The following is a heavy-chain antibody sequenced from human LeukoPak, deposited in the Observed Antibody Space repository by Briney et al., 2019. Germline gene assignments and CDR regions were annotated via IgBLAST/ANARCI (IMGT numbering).Heavy chain of an antibody. CDR1: GYTFTGCY. V-gene: IGHV1-2*02. J-gene: IGHJ4*02. CDR2: INPNSGGT. CDR3: ARDTLYYYDSSGYPLLDY. D-gene: IGHD3-22*01. Sequence: ASVKVSCKASGYTFTGCYMHWVRQAPGQGLEWMGWINPNSGGTNYAQKFQGRVTMTRDTSISTAYMELSKLRSDDTAVYYCARDTLYYYDSSGYPLLDYWGQGTLVTVSS.